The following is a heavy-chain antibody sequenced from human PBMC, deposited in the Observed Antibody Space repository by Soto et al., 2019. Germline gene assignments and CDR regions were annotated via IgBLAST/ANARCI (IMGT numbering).Heavy chain of an antibody. Sequence: GGSLRLSCAASGFTFSSYWMSWVRQAPGKGLEWVANIKQDGSEKYYVDSVKGRFTISRDNAKNSLYLQMNSLRAEDTAVYYCARVTGWELRYYYYYGMDVWGQGTTVTVSS. CDR1: GFTFSSYW. CDR2: IKQDGSEK. D-gene: IGHD1-26*01. J-gene: IGHJ6*02. V-gene: IGHV3-7*05. CDR3: ARVTGWELRYYYYYGMDV.